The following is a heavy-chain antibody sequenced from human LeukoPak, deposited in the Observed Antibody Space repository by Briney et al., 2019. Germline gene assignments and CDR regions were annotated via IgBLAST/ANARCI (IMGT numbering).Heavy chain of an antibody. V-gene: IGHV4-4*07. Sequence: SGTLSLTCAVSGGSISSYYWSWIRQPAGKGLEWIGRIYTSGSTNYNPSLKSRVTMSVDTSKNQFSLKLSSVTAADTAVYYCARGGAVAGFGALNWFDPWGQGTLVTVSS. CDR1: GGSISSYY. J-gene: IGHJ5*02. CDR2: IYTSGST. CDR3: ARGGAVAGFGALNWFDP. D-gene: IGHD6-19*01.